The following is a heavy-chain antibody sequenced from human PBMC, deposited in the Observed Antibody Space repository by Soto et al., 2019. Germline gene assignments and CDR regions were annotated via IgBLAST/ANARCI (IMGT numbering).Heavy chain of an antibody. CDR2: ISAYNGNT. J-gene: IGHJ3*02. CDR1: GYTFTSYG. D-gene: IGHD3-10*01. Sequence: GASVKVSCKASGYTFTSYGISWVRQAPGQGLEWMGWISAYNGNTNYAQKLQGRVTMTTDPSTSTAYMELRSLRSDGTAVYYCARVWVVTMVRGASVAFDIWGQGTMVTVSS. V-gene: IGHV1-18*01. CDR3: ARVWVVTMVRGASVAFDI.